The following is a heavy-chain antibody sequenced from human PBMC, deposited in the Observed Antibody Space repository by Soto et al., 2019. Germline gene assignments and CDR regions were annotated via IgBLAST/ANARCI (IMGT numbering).Heavy chain of an antibody. CDR2: IYYSGST. CDR3: ASGSLPPDCAGDCHSGWFDA. V-gene: IGHV4-59*01. J-gene: IGHJ5*02. Sequence: SETLSLTCTVSGGSISSYYWSWIRQPPGKGLEWIGYIYYSGSTNYNPSLKSRVTISVDTSKNQFSLKLSSVTAADTAVYYCASGSLPPDCAGDCHSGWFDAWGQGTLVTVFS. CDR1: GGSISSYY. D-gene: IGHD2-21*02.